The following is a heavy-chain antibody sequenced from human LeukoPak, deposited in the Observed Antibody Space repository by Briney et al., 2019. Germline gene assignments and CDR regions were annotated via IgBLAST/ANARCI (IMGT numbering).Heavy chain of an antibody. J-gene: IGHJ5*02. Sequence: ASVKVSCKASGYTFTGYYMHWVRQAPGQGLEWMGWINPNSGGTNYAQKFQGRVTMTRDTSISTAYMELSRLRSEDTAVYYCARGAAPTRRFNHYSKDNWFDPWGQGTLVTVSS. CDR2: INPNSGGT. D-gene: IGHD1-14*01. CDR3: ARGAAPTRRFNHYSKDNWFDP. CDR1: GYTFTGYY. V-gene: IGHV1-2*02.